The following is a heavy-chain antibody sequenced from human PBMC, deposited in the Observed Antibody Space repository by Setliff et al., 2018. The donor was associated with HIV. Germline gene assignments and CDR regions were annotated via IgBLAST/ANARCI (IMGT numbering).Heavy chain of an antibody. CDR1: GGSFSGYY. CDR2: INHSGST. V-gene: IGHV4-34*01. Sequence: SETLSLTCAVYGGSFSGYYWSWIRQPPGQGLEWIGEINHSGSTNYNPSLKSRITISVDTSKNQFSLNLSSVTAADTAVYYCARLNLMAGGMVPNYWGQGTLVTVSS. D-gene: IGHD3-10*01. CDR3: ARLNLMAGGMVPNY. J-gene: IGHJ4*02.